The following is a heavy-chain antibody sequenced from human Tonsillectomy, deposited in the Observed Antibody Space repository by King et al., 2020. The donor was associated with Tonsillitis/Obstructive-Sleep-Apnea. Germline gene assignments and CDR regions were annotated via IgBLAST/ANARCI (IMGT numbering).Heavy chain of an antibody. CDR3: ARARWLQHYYYYGMDV. D-gene: IGHD5-24*01. J-gene: IGHJ6*02. CDR1: GFSLSNARMG. V-gene: IGHV2-26*01. Sequence: VTLKESGPVLVKPTETLTLTCTVSGFSLSNARMGVSWIRQPPGQALEWLAHIFSNDEKSYSTSLKSRLTISKDTSKSQVVLTMTNMDPVDTATYYCARARWLQHYYYYGMDVWGQGTTVTVSS. CDR2: IFSNDEK.